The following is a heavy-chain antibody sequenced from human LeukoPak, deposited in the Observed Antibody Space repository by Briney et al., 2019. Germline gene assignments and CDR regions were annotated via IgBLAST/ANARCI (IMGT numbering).Heavy chain of an antibody. V-gene: IGHV3-48*01. J-gene: IGHJ4*02. CDR2: ISSSRSTI. CDR3: AREGYCSSTSCSLGGFDY. CDR1: EFSFSTYS. D-gene: IGHD2-2*01. Sequence: PGGSLRLSCAASEFSFSTYSMNWVRQAPGKGLEWVSYISSSRSTIHYADSVKGRFTISRDNAKNSLYLQMNSLRAEDTAVYYCAREGYCSSTSCSLGGFDYWGQGTLVTVSS.